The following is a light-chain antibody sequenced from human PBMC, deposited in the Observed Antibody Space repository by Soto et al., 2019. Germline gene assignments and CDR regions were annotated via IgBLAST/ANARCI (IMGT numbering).Light chain of an antibody. CDR3: QQYGSSPGT. V-gene: IGKV3-20*01. J-gene: IGKJ2*01. CDR2: GAS. Sequence: EIVLTQSPGTLSLSPGERATLSCRASQSVSSSYLAWYQQKPGQAPRLLIYGASSRATGIPDGFSGSGSGTDFTLTISRLESEDFAVYYCQQYGSSPGTFGQGTKLEIK. CDR1: QSVSSSY.